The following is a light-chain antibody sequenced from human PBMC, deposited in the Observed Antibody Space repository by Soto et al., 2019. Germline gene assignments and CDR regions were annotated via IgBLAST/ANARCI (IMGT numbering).Light chain of an antibody. Sequence: IVLTQSPGTLSLSPGERATLSCRASQSVRSAYLARYRHKPGQAPRLLIYDASRRPTGIPDRFSGGGSGTDFTLTISRLEPEDFAVYYCQHYDTSPPSTFGQGTKLEI. CDR2: DAS. J-gene: IGKJ2*01. V-gene: IGKV3-20*01. CDR1: QSVRSAY. CDR3: QHYDTSPPST.